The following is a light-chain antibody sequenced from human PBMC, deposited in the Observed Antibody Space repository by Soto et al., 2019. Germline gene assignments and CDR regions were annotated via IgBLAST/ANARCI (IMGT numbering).Light chain of an antibody. CDR3: QSYDSSLSGYV. V-gene: IGLV1-40*01. CDR1: SSNIGAGYD. Sequence: QSVLTQPPSVSGAPGQRVTISCTGSSSNIGAGYDVHWYQQLPGTAPKLLIYGNSNRPSGVPDRVCGSKSGTSASLAITGLQAEDEVDYYCQSYDSSLSGYVFGTGTKLTVL. CDR2: GNS. J-gene: IGLJ1*01.